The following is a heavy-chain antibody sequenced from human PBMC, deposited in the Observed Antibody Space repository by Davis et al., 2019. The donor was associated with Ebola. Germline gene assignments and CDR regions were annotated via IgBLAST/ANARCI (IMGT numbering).Heavy chain of an antibody. V-gene: IGHV4-39*01. J-gene: IGHJ6*02. CDR2: IYFSGTT. CDR1: GGSISSSSYY. CDR3: VAQGHISYYYGMDV. Sequence: GSLRLSCSVSGGSISSSSYYWGWIRQPPGKGLEWIGNIYFSGTTYYKSSLRGRVTISVDTFKNQFSLKLNSVTAADTAVYYCVAQGHISYYYGMDVWGQGTTVTVSS.